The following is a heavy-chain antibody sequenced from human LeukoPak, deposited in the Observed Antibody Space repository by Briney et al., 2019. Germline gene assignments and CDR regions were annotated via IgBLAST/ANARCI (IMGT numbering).Heavy chain of an antibody. D-gene: IGHD2-2*01. CDR1: GYTFTGYY. CDR3: ARAGRCSSTSCYWGPYYYYMDA. Sequence: ASVKVSCKASGYTFTGYYMHWVRQAPGQGLEWMGWINPNSGGTNYAQKFQGRVTMTRDTSISTAYMELSRLRSDDTAVYYCARAGRCSSTSCYWGPYYYYMDAWGKRTPVTVSS. J-gene: IGHJ6*03. V-gene: IGHV1-2*02. CDR2: INPNSGGT.